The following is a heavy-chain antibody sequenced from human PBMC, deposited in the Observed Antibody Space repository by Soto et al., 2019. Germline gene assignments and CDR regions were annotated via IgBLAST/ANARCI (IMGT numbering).Heavy chain of an antibody. V-gene: IGHV4-31*03. D-gene: IGHD3-9*01. J-gene: IGHJ3*02. CDR2: IYYSGST. CDR3: ARDARNYDILTGYYTIGAFDI. CDR1: GGSISSGGYY. Sequence: PSETLSLTCTVSGGSISSGGYYWSWIRQHPGKGLECIGYIYYSGSTYYNPSLKSRVTISVDTSKNQFSLKLSSVTAADTAVYYCARDARNYDILTGYYTIGAFDIWGQGTMVTVSS.